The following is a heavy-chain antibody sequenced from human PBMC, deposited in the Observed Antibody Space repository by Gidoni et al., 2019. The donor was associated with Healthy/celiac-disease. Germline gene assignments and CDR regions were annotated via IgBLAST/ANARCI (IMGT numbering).Heavy chain of an antibody. J-gene: IGHJ5*02. CDR2: ISSSSSYI. CDR1: GFTFSSYS. D-gene: IGHD6-13*01. V-gene: IGHV3-21*01. CDR3: ARDPIAAAGPPLGWFDP. Sequence: EVQLVASGGGLVQPGGSLRLSCAASGFTFSSYSMNWIRQAPGKGLEWVSSISSSSSYIYYADSVKGRFTSSRDNAKNSLYLQMNSLRAEDTAVYYCARDPIAAAGPPLGWFDPWGQGTLVTVSS.